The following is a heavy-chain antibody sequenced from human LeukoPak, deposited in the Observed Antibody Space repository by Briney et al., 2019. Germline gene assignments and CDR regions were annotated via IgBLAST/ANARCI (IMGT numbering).Heavy chain of an antibody. J-gene: IGHJ3*02. CDR1: GGTFSSYT. Sequence: ASVKVSCKASGGTFSSYTISWVRQAPGQGLEWMGRIIPILGIANYAQKFQGRVTITADKSTSTAYMELSSLRSEDTAVYYCARVDNWNDGGGAFDIWGQGTMVTVSS. CDR2: IIPILGIA. V-gene: IGHV1-69*02. D-gene: IGHD1-20*01. CDR3: ARVDNWNDGGGAFDI.